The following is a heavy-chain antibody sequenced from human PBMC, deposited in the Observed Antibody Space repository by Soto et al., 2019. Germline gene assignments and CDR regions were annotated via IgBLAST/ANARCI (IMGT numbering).Heavy chain of an antibody. J-gene: IGHJ6*02. Sequence: SVKVSCKASGGTFSSYAISWVRQAPGQGLEWMGGIIPIFGTANYAQKFQGRVTITADKSTSTAYMELSSLKASDTAMYYCARVDTAYGDYYYGMDVWGQGTTVTVSS. CDR3: ARVDTAYGDYYYGMDV. CDR2: IIPIFGTA. V-gene: IGHV1-69*06. CDR1: GGTFSSYA. D-gene: IGHD5-18*01.